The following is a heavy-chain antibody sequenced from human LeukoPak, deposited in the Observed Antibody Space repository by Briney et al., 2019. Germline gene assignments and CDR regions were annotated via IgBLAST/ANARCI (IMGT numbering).Heavy chain of an antibody. V-gene: IGHV5-51*01. Sequence: GEALKSSCKGSGYSSSSYCIRWGRHMPGKGLEWMATIYPGDSDTRYSPSFQGQLTISADKSISTAYLQWSSLKASDTAMYYCARYSGYDGGRDFHYWGPRTLVTVSS. J-gene: IGHJ4*02. CDR2: IYPGDSDT. CDR3: ARYSGYDGGRDFHY. CDR1: GYSSSSYC. D-gene: IGHD5-12*01.